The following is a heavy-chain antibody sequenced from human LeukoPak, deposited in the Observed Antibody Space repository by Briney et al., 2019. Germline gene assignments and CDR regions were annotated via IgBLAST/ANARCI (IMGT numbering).Heavy chain of an antibody. Sequence: SETLSLTCAVYGGSFSGYYWTWIRQSPGKGLEWIGEIIHSGSTNYNPSLKGRVTMSVDTSKNQFSLNLNSVTAADTAIYYCAREGRGTQLWPPDYWGQGVLVTVSS. J-gene: IGHJ4*02. D-gene: IGHD5-18*01. CDR3: AREGRGTQLWPPDY. CDR1: GGSFSGYY. CDR2: IIHSGST. V-gene: IGHV4-34*12.